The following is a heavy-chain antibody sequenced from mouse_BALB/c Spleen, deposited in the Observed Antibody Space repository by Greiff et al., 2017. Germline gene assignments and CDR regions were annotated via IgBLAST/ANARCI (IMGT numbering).Heavy chain of an antibody. CDR1: GYAFTNYL. CDR2: INPGSGGT. CDR3: ARSKYGNYYAMEN. Sequence: QVQLQQSGAELVRPGTSVKVSCKASGYAFTNYLIEWVKQRPGQGLEWIGVINPGSGGTNYNEKFKGKATLTADKSSSTAYMQLSSLTSDDSAVYFCARSKYGNYYAMENWGEGTSVTVSS. D-gene: IGHD2-10*02. J-gene: IGHJ4*01. V-gene: IGHV1-54*01.